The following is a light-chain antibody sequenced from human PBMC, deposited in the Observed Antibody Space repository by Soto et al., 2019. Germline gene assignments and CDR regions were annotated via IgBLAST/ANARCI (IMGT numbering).Light chain of an antibody. V-gene: IGLV2-14*01. CDR2: DVS. Sequence: QSALTQPASVSGSSGQPITISCTGTSSDVGGYNYVSWYQQHPGKAPKLMIYDVSNRPSGVSNRFSGSKSGNTASLTISGLQAEDEADYYCSSYTCSSTLVFGGGTQLTVL. CDR3: SSYTCSSTLV. CDR1: SSDVGGYNY. J-gene: IGLJ2*01.